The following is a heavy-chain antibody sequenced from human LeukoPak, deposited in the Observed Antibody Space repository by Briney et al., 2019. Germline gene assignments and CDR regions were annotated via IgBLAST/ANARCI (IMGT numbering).Heavy chain of an antibody. D-gene: IGHD3-10*01. CDR1: GYTLTELS. V-gene: IGHV1-24*01. Sequence: GALVKVSCKVSGYTLTELSMHWVRQAPGKGLEWMGGFDPEDGETIYAQKFQGRVTMTEDTSTDTAYMELSSLRSEDTAVYYCATEPNYYYGSGSYYQFDYWGQGTLVTVSS. CDR2: FDPEDGET. CDR3: ATEPNYYYGSGSYYQFDY. J-gene: IGHJ4*02.